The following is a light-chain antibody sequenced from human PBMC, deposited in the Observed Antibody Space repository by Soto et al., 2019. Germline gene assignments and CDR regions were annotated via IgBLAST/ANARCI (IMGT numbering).Light chain of an antibody. CDR3: HQRSDWPIT. CDR1: QSVSRF. V-gene: IGKV3-11*01. Sequence: EIVLTQSPATLSLSPGERATLSCRASQSVSRFVAWYQQRPGQAPRLLIYGSSNRATGIPARFSGSGSGTDFTLTISSLAPEDSAVYYCHQRSDWPITFGQGTRLEIK. CDR2: GSS. J-gene: IGKJ5*01.